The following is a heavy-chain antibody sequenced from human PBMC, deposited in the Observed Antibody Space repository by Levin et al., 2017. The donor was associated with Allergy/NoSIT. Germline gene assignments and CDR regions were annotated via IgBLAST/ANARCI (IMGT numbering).Heavy chain of an antibody. CDR1: GYTFTGYY. J-gene: IGHJ5*02. D-gene: IGHD2-2*01. CDR3: AKGAIRCSSTNCIGGRNWFDP. V-gene: IGHV1-2*02. Sequence: GASVKVSCKASGYTFTGYYIHWVRQAPGQGLEWMGWINPNSGGTNYAQNFQGRVTMTRDTSISTAYMDLRRLTSDDTAVYYCAKGAIRCSSTNCIGGRNWFDPWGQGTLVTVSS. CDR2: INPNSGGT.